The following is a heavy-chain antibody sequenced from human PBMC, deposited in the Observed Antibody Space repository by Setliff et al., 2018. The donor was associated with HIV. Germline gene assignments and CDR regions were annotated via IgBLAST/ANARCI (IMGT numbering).Heavy chain of an antibody. CDR2: FHYSGST. J-gene: IGHJ4*02. CDR1: GGSISRNYY. CDR3: ARGHTWNYYGGDYFDY. V-gene: IGHV4-59*01. Sequence: SETLSLTCNVSGGSISRNYYWGWIRQPPDKGLEWIGSFHYSGSTNYNPSLESRVSISVDTSKNQFSLRLSSVTAADTAVYYCARGHTWNYYGGDYFDYWGQGSLVTVSS. D-gene: IGHD3-22*01.